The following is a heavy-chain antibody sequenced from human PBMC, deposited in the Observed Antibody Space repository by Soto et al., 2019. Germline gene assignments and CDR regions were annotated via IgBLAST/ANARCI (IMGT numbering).Heavy chain of an antibody. J-gene: IGHJ4*02. CDR1: GFAFNNYG. D-gene: IGHD2-2*01. V-gene: IGHV3-21*01. CDR2: ISKSDYT. CDR3: AREDSIIIPAVSDF. Sequence: GGSLRLSCTVSGFAFNNYGINWVRQAPGRGLEWVSSISKSDYTYYSDSVKGRFTISRDNAKNSVSLQMNTLRVEDTAVYYCAREDSIIIPAVSDFWGQGTLVTVSS.